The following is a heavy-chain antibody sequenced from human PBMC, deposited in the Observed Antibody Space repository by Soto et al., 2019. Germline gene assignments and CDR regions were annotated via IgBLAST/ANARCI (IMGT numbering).Heavy chain of an antibody. CDR2: IYYSGST. J-gene: IGHJ4*02. CDR1: GGSVSSGSYY. Sequence: QVQLQESGPGLVKPSETLSLTCTVSGGSVSSGSYYWSWIRQPPGKGLEWIGYIYYSGSTNYNPSLKSRVTISVDTSKNQFSLKLSSVTAADTAVYYCARGYSNYVLFDYWGQGTLVTVSS. V-gene: IGHV4-61*01. CDR3: ARGYSNYVLFDY. D-gene: IGHD4-4*01.